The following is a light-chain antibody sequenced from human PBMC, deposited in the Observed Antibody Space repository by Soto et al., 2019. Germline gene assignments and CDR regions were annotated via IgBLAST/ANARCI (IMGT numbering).Light chain of an antibody. Sequence: EMVMTQSPAAMSVSPGERATLSCRASQSISDNLAWYQHKPGQAPRLLIYGASTRAIAIQARVSGSGSGTEFTLTISSLPSEDSAVHYCQQDNNWPRTFGQGTKVEIK. CDR3: QQDNNWPRT. J-gene: IGKJ1*01. CDR2: GAS. V-gene: IGKV3-15*01. CDR1: QSISDN.